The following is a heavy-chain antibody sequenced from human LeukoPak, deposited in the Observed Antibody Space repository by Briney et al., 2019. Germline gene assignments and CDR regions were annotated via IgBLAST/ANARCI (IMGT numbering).Heavy chain of an antibody. CDR3: ARVPYSGYHSTGSY. D-gene: IGHD5-12*01. J-gene: IGHJ4*02. V-gene: IGHV3-11*05. CDR1: GFTFSDYY. Sequence: GGSLRLSCAASGFTFSDYYMSWIRQAPGKGLEWVSYISSSSYTNYADSVKGRFTISRDNAKNSLYLQMNSLRAEDTAVYYCARVPYSGYHSTGSYWGQGTLVTVSS. CDR2: ISSSSYT.